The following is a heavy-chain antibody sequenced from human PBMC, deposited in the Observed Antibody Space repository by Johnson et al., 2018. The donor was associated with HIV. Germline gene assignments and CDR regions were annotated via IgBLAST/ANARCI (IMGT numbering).Heavy chain of an antibody. CDR3: AREMVAAKDAFDI. V-gene: IGHV3-NL1*01. CDR1: GFTFSSYG. CDR2: ISGRGGTT. J-gene: IGHJ3*02. Sequence: QVQLVESGGGVVQPGRSLRLSCAASGFTFSSYGMHWVRQAPGKGLEWVSSISGRGGTTSYADSVTGRFTISRDNFKNALYLQMDSLRAEDTAVYFCAREMVAAKDAFDIWGQGTMVTVSS. D-gene: IGHD2-15*01.